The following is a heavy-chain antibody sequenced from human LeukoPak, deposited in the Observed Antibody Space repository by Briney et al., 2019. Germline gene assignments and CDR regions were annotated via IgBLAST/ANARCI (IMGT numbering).Heavy chain of an antibody. V-gene: IGHV4-4*07. J-gene: IGHJ5*02. D-gene: IGHD2-2*01. CDR1: GGSISSYC. CDR3: ARIDGYCSSTSCPNWFDP. CDR2: IYTSGST. Sequence: SETLSLTCTVSGGSISSYCWSWIRQPAGKGLEWVSRIYTSGSTNYNPSLKSRVTMSADTSKNQFSLKLSSVTAADTAVYYCARIDGYCSSTSCPNWFDPWGQGTLVTVSS.